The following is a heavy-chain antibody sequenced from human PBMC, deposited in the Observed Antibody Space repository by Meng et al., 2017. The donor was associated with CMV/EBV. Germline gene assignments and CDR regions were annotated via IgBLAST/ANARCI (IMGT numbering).Heavy chain of an antibody. Sequence: PGLVKPSQTLSLTCTGSGGSISSGDYYWSWIRQPPGKGLEWIGYIYYSGSTYYNPPLKSRVTISVDTSKNQFSLKLSSVTAADTAVYYCAREGSSSSYWYFDLWGRGTLVTVSS. CDR3: AREGSSSSYWYFDL. V-gene: IGHV4-30-4*08. J-gene: IGHJ2*01. CDR1: GGSISSGDYY. D-gene: IGHD6-13*01. CDR2: IYYSGST.